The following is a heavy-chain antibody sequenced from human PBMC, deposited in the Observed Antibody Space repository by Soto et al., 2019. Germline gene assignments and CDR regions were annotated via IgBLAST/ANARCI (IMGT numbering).Heavy chain of an antibody. V-gene: IGHV5-10-1*01. CDR1: GYSLAGYW. CDR3: ARQIYDSDTGPNFQYYFDS. CDR2: IDPSDSQT. J-gene: IGHJ4*02. Sequence: ESLKISFKGSGYSLAGYWITWVRQNPGKGLEWMGRIDPSDSQTYYSPSFRGHVTISVTKSITTVFLQWSSLRASDTAMYYCARQIYDSDTGPNFQYYFDSWGQGTPVTVSS. D-gene: IGHD3-22*01.